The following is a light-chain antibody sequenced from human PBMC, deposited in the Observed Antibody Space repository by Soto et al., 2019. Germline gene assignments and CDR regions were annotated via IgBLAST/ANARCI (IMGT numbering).Light chain of an antibody. CDR2: DAS. V-gene: IGKV3-11*01. CDR1: QSVSSY. Sequence: EIVLTQSPSTLSWSPGERATISCGASQSVSSYLAWYQQKPGQAPRLLIYDASNRATGIPARFSGSGYGTDFNLTISSLEPEDFAVYYCQQRSNWPITLGQGTRLEIK. J-gene: IGKJ5*01. CDR3: QQRSNWPIT.